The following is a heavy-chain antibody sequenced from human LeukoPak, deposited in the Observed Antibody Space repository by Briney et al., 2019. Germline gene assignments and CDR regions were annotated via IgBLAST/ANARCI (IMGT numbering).Heavy chain of an antibody. D-gene: IGHD3-10*01. CDR2: IKQDGSEK. J-gene: IGHJ6*02. CDR1: GFTFSSYW. V-gene: IGHV3-7*01. CDR3: ARADGSGSYSNYYYYYGMDV. Sequence: GGSLRLSCAASGFTFSSYWMSWVRQAPGKGLEWVANIKQDGSEKYYVDSVKVRFTISRDNAKNSLYLQMNSLRAEDTAVYYCARADGSGSYSNYYYYYGMDVWGQGTTVTVSS.